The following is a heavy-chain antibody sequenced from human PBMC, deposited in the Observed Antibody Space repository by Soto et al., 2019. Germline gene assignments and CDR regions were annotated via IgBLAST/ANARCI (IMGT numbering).Heavy chain of an antibody. CDR2: IYYSGST. J-gene: IGHJ4*02. V-gene: IGHV4-39*01. D-gene: IGHD3-3*01. Sequence: PSETLSLTCTVSGGSISSSSYYWGWIRQPPGKGLEWIGSIYYSGSTYYNPSLKSRVTISVDTSKNQFSLKLSSVTAADTAVYYCARRVYYDFWSGYYHHAFDYWGQGTLVTVSS. CDR1: GGSISSSSYY. CDR3: ARRVYYDFWSGYYHHAFDY.